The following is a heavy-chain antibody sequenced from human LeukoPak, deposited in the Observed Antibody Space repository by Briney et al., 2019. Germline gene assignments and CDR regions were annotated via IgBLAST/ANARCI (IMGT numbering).Heavy chain of an antibody. CDR3: ARPYSSSSLYYYYYYMDV. CDR2: ISYDGSNK. J-gene: IGHJ6*03. CDR1: GFTFSRYA. V-gene: IGHV3-30*04. Sequence: PGGSLRLSCAASGFTFSRYAMHWVRQAPGKGLEWVAVISYDGSNKYYADSVKGRFTISRDNSKNTLYLQMNSLRAEDTAVYYCARPYSSSSLYYYYYYMDVWGKGTTVTVSS. D-gene: IGHD6-6*01.